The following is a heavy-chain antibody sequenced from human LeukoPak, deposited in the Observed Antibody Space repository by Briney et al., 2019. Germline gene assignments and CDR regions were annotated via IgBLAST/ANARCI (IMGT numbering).Heavy chain of an antibody. CDR1: GYTFTSYA. J-gene: IGHJ4*02. D-gene: IGHD3-9*01. Sequence: ASVKVSCKASGYTFTSYAMNWVRQAPGQGLEWMGWINTNAGNPTYAQGFTGRFVFSLDTSVSTAYLQISSLKAEDTAVYYCARNSDGIDWFPRTECDYWGQGTLVTVSS. V-gene: IGHV7-4-1*02. CDR3: ARNSDGIDWFPRTECDY. CDR2: INTNAGNP.